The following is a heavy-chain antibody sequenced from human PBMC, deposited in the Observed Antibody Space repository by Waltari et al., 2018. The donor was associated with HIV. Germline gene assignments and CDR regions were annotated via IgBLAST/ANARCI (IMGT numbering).Heavy chain of an antibody. CDR1: GFTFSSYA. CDR2: ISYDGSNK. Sequence: QVQLVESGGGVVQPGRSLRLSCAASGFTFSSYAMPWVRQAPGKGLEWVAVISYDGSNKYYADSVKGRFTISRDNSKNTLYLQMNSLRAEDTAVYYCARAVIAVAAHADYWGQGTLVTVSS. CDR3: ARAVIAVAAHADY. V-gene: IGHV3-30-3*01. D-gene: IGHD6-19*01. J-gene: IGHJ4*02.